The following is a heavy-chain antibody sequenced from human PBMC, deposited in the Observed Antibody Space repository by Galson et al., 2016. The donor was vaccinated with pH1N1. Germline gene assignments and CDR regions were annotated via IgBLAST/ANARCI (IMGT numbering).Heavy chain of an antibody. CDR3: AREDYYDTDLSDWYFDL. CDR1: GGTSGSFG. CDR2: IIPIFNTA. D-gene: IGHD3-22*01. Sequence: SVKVSCKASGGTSGSFGINWVRQAPGQGLEWMGGIIPIFNTAKYARNFQGRVTITADEPTTTAYMELSSLRSDDTAVYFCAREDYYDTDLSDWYFDLWGRGTLLTISS. V-gene: IGHV1-69*13. J-gene: IGHJ2*01.